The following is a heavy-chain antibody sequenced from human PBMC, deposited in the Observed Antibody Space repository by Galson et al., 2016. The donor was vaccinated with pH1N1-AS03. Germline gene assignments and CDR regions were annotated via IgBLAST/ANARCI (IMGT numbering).Heavy chain of an antibody. V-gene: IGHV3-64*02. Sequence: SLRLSCAASGFTFSSYSIHWVRQAPGKGLEYVSAISSDGDTYYTDPVKGRFTISRDKSKNTVYLQMGSLRPEDVAVYYCAREAEHYYYALDVWGQGTTVTVSS. CDR3: AREAEHYYYALDV. J-gene: IGHJ6*02. CDR1: GFTFSSYS. CDR2: ISSDGDT.